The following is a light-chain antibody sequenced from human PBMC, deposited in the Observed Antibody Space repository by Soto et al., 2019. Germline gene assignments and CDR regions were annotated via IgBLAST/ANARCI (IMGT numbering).Light chain of an antibody. J-gene: IGKJ4*01. CDR3: QKYGTSPT. Sequence: EIVMTQSPATLSVSPGERATLSCRASQSISSNLAWYQQKPGQAPRLLIYGASTRATGIPARFSGSGSGIDFILTISTLEPEDFTVYYCQKYGTSPTFGGGTKVEIK. V-gene: IGKV3-15*01. CDR2: GAS. CDR1: QSISSN.